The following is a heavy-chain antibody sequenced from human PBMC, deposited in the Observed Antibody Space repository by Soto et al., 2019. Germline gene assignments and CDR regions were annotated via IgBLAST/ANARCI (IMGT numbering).Heavy chain of an antibody. V-gene: IGHV4-31*03. CDR2: IYYSGST. CDR3: ARSCTSANYFDY. J-gene: IGHJ4*02. Sequence: QVQLQESGPGLVMTSQTLSLTGTVSGGTISSGRYYRSWILQHTGKGMEWLGDIYYSGSTYYNPSLNSRATISLDKSKNQFSLKLISVTAAETAVYYCARSCTSANYFDYWCQGTLVSVSS. CDR1: GGTISSGRYY. D-gene: IGHD2-2*01.